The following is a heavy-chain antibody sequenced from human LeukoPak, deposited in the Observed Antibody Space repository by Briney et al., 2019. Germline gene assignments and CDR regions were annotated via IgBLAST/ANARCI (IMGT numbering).Heavy chain of an antibody. D-gene: IGHD6-19*01. CDR3: ARERGYSSGWSLYYYYGMDV. Sequence: GGSLRLSCAASGFTSSSYGMHWVRQAPGKGLEWVAVIWYDGSNKYYADSVKGRFTISRDNSKNTLYLQMNSLRAEDTAVYYCARERGYSSGWSLYYYYGMDVWGQGTTVTVSS. V-gene: IGHV3-33*01. CDR2: IWYDGSNK. CDR1: GFTSSSYG. J-gene: IGHJ6*02.